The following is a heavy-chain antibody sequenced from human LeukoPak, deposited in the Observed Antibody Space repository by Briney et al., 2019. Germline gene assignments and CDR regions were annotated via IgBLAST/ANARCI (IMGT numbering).Heavy chain of an antibody. D-gene: IGHD1-26*01. CDR1: GFTFNNAW. V-gene: IGHV3-15*01. J-gene: IGHJ4*02. CDR3: YTDSEVDY. CDR2: IKSKTDGGTT. Sequence: GGSLRLSCAPSGFTFNNAWMSGVRQAPGKGLEWVSRIKSKTDGGTTDYAAPVKGRFTISRDDKKNTLYLQMNRMKTEDTAVYYCYTDSEVDYWGQGTLVSVSS.